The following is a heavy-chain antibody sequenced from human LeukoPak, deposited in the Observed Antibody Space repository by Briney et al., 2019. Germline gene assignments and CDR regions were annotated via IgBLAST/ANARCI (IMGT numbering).Heavy chain of an antibody. CDR3: AKAAYGDYVNWFDP. CDR1: GFTFNTYA. D-gene: IGHD4-17*01. Sequence: GGSLRLSCAASGFTFNTYAMSWVRQAPGKGLECVSGISGSGDRTYYADSVKGRFTISRDNSKNTLYLQMNSLRAEDTALYYCAKAAYGDYVNWFDPWGQGILVIVSS. J-gene: IGHJ5*02. CDR2: ISGSGDRT. V-gene: IGHV3-23*01.